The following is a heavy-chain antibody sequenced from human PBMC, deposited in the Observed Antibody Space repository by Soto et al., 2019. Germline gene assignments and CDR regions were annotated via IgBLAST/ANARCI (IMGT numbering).Heavy chain of an antibody. CDR2: IDPYDSYT. D-gene: IGHD2-2*02. Sequence: GESLKISCKASGYSFRNYWIGWVRQVPGKGLEWMGIIDPYDSYTDYSPSFQGHVTISVDKSNSTAYLQWSSLKASDTAMYYCAILSFSEFAKYPMYVCAQGTAVTVS. J-gene: IGHJ6*02. V-gene: IGHV5-10-1*01. CDR3: AILSFSEFAKYPMYV. CDR1: GYSFRNYW.